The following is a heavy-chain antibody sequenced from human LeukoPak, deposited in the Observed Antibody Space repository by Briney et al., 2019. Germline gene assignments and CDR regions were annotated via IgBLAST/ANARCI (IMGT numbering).Heavy chain of an antibody. CDR2: IIPILGIA. CDR3: ARDRRFDFWSGYSMPVSPPALGGQYNWFDP. V-gene: IGHV1-69*04. CDR1: GGTFSSYT. D-gene: IGHD3-3*01. J-gene: IGHJ5*02. Sequence: SVKVSCKASGGTFSSYTISWVRQAPGQGLEWMGRIIPILGIANYAQKFQGRVTITADKSTSTAYMKLSSLRSEDTAVYYCARDRRFDFWSGYSMPVSPPALGGQYNWFDPWGQGTLATVSS.